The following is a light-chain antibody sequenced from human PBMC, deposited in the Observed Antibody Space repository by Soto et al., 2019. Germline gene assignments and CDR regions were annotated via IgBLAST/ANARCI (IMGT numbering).Light chain of an antibody. J-gene: IGKJ5*01. Sequence: DIVLTQSPATLSVSPGERATLSFRASQSVSSNLAWYQQKPGQAPRLLIYGASTRATGIPARFSGSGSGTEFTLTISSLQSEDFAVYYCQQYNNWPPITFGQGTRLEIK. CDR2: GAS. CDR1: QSVSSN. CDR3: QQYNNWPPIT. V-gene: IGKV3-15*01.